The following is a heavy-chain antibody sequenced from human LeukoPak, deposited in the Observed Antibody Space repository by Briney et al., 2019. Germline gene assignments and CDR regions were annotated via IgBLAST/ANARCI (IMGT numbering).Heavy chain of an antibody. D-gene: IGHD4-23*01. CDR2: IRYDGSNK. J-gene: IGHJ4*02. CDR3: ANTLTVAQYYFDY. Sequence: GGSLRLSCAAPGFTFSSYGMHWVRQAPGKGLEGVAFIRYDGSNKYYADSVKGRFTISRDNSKNTLYLQLNSLRAEDTAVYYCANTLTVAQYYFDYWGQGTLVTVSS. V-gene: IGHV3-30*02. CDR1: GFTFSSYG.